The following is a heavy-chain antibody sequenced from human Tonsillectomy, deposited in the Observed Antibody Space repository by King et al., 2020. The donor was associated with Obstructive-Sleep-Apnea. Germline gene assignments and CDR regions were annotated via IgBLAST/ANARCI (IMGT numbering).Heavy chain of an antibody. V-gene: IGHV4-59*08. CDR3: ARLRSVAGTRTPSFDV. CDR1: GASISRNY. CDR2: INYNGRT. D-gene: IGHD6-19*01. Sequence: VQLQESGPGLVKPSETLSLTCSVSGASISRNYRDWIRQVPGKGREWIGYINYNGRTTSNPSLKNRVKILIGTSKSQFSWRLLSVPAADTAVYYGARLRSVAGTRTPSFDVWGQGTVITVSS. J-gene: IGHJ3*01.